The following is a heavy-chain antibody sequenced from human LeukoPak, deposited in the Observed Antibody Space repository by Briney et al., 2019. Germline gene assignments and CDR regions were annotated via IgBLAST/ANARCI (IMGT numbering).Heavy chain of an antibody. CDR1: GLTFSNYA. CDR2: ISDGGSST. J-gene: IGHJ4*02. D-gene: IGHD6-6*01. CDR3: AKRRYGISSGYDY. Sequence: GGSLRLSCAASGLTFSNYAMSWVRQAPGKGLEWVSGISDGGSSTDYADSVKGRFTISRDNSKKTLYLQMNSLRAEDTALYYCAKRRYGISSGYDYWGQGTLVTVSS. V-gene: IGHV3-23*01.